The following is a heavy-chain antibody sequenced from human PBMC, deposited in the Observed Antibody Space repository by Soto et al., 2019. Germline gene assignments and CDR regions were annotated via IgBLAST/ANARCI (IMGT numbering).Heavy chain of an antibody. J-gene: IGHJ6*02. CDR3: AKVYCGGDCYARPAGMDV. Sequence: LRLSCAASGFTFSSYGMHWVRQAPGKGLEWVAVISYDGSNKYYADSVKGRFTISRDNSKNTLYLQMNSLRAEDTAVYYCAKVYCGGDCYARPAGMDVWGQGTTVTVSS. V-gene: IGHV3-30*18. D-gene: IGHD2-21*02. CDR1: GFTFSSYG. CDR2: ISYDGSNK.